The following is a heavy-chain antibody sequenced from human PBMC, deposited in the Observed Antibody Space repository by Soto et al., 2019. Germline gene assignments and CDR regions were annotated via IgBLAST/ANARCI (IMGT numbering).Heavy chain of an antibody. J-gene: IGHJ4*02. CDR3: ATSRGYCSSTSCYPATGFDY. V-gene: IGHV1-3*01. D-gene: IGHD2-2*01. CDR2: INAGNGNT. CDR1: GYTFTSDA. Sequence: GAPVTVSCTASGYTFTSDAMHWVRQAPGQRLEWMGWINAGNGNTKYSQKFQGRVTITRDTSASTAYMELSSLRSEDTAVYYCATSRGYCSSTSCYPATGFDYWGQGTLVNVSS.